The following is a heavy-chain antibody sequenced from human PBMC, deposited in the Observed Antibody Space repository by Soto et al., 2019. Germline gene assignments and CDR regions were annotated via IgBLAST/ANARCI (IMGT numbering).Heavy chain of an antibody. D-gene: IGHD6-19*01. CDR1: GGTFSSYA. J-gene: IGHJ6*02. CDR2: IIPIFGTA. V-gene: IGHV1-69*01. Sequence: QVQLVQSGAEVKKPGSSVKVSCKASGGTFSSYAIRWVRQAPGQGLEWMGGIIPIFGTANYAQKFQGRVTITADESTSTAYMELSSLRSEDTAVYYCARTIAVAGTSYYDYGMDVWGQGTTVIVSS. CDR3: ARTIAVAGTSYYDYGMDV.